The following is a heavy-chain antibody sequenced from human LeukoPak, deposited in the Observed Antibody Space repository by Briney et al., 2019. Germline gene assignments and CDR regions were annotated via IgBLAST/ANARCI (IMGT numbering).Heavy chain of an antibody. CDR1: GGSISSGSYY. CDR3: ARTLTYSSSLYYFEY. D-gene: IGHD6-13*01. CDR2: IYTSGST. J-gene: IGHJ4*02. V-gene: IGHV4-61*02. Sequence: SQTLSLTCTVSGGSISSGSYYWSWIRQPAGKGLEWIGRIYTSGSTNYNPSLKSRVTISVDTSKNQFSLKLSSVTAADTAVYYCARTLTYSSSLYYFEYWGQGALVTVSS.